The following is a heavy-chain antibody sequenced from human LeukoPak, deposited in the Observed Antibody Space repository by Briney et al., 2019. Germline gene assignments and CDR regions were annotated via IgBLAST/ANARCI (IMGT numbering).Heavy chain of an antibody. CDR1: GFTFRSFV. Sequence: GGSLTLSCAASGFTFRSFVMHWVRQAPGKGLDWVGAISYEDGSNKYYAHSVNGRLTLSRANSIYTVYLEMNRLRVEDTAMYYCSKERPEEYYASGSYFDYWGQGTLVTVSS. D-gene: IGHD3-10*01. J-gene: IGHJ4*02. CDR2: ISYEDGSNK. V-gene: IGHV3-30*04. CDR3: SKERPEEYYASGSYFDY.